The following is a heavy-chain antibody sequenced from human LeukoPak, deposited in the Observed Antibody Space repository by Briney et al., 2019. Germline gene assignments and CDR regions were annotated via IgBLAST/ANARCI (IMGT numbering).Heavy chain of an antibody. J-gene: IGHJ4*02. CDR2: IYYSGST. V-gene: IGHV4-59*12. Sequence: SETLSLTCAASGGSISSYYWSWIRQPPGKGLEWIGYIYYSGSTNYNPSLKSRVTISVDTSKNQFSLKLSSVTAADTAVYYCARGQNFDYWGQGTLVTVSS. CDR1: GGSISSYY. CDR3: ARGQNFDY.